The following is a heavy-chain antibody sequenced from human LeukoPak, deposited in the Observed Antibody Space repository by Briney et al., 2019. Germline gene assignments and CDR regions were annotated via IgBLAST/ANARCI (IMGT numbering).Heavy chain of an antibody. CDR1: GFTFSSYW. Sequence: PGGSLRLSCAASGFTFSSYWMHWVRQAPGKGLVWVSRINSDGSSTSYADSVKGRFTISRENAKNSLYLQMNSLRAGDTAVYYCARSYGSGAHFDYWGQGTLVTVSS. D-gene: IGHD3-10*01. CDR3: ARSYGSGAHFDY. V-gene: IGHV3-74*01. CDR2: INSDGSST. J-gene: IGHJ4*02.